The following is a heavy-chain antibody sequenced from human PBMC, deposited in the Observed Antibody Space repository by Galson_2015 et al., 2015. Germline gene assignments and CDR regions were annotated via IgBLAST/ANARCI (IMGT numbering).Heavy chain of an antibody. CDR2: TYYRSTWYT. D-gene: IGHD1-1*01. V-gene: IGHV6-1*01. J-gene: IGHJ3*01. CDR1: GDSVSSHDAA. Sequence: CAISGDSVSSHDAAWNWIRQSPSRGLEWLGETYYRSTWYTDYAPSVESRITIDPDTSKNQLSLHLKPVTPEDKAVYYCAREPMSIWVVRENAALDLLGHGTMVIASS. CDR3: AREPMSIWVVRENAALDL.